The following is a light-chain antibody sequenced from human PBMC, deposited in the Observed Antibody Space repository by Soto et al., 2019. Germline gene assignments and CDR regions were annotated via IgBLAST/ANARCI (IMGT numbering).Light chain of an antibody. Sequence: QSALTQPASVSGSPGQSITISCTGTSSDVGGYNYVSWYQQHPGKAPKFMIYNVSNRPSRVSNRFSGSKTGNTTSLNISGLQAEDEADYYCSSYTTSNTRQIVFGTGTKVTVL. J-gene: IGLJ1*01. V-gene: IGLV2-14*01. CDR3: SSYTTSNTRQIV. CDR2: NVS. CDR1: SSDVGGYNY.